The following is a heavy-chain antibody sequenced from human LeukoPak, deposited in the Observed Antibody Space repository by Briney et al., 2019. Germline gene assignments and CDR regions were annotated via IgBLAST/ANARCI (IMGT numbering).Heavy chain of an antibody. J-gene: IGHJ4*02. CDR3: AKDRFRGYYHAIFDY. D-gene: IGHD3-3*01. Sequence: GGSLRLSCAASGFTFNDFYMIWICQAPGKGMEWVAYISTSGSRGTSMYYADSVKGRFTISRDNSKNTLYLQMNSLRAEDTAVYYCAKDRFRGYYHAIFDYWGQGTLVTVSS. CDR2: ISTSGSRGTSM. V-gene: IGHV3-11*01. CDR1: GFTFNDFY.